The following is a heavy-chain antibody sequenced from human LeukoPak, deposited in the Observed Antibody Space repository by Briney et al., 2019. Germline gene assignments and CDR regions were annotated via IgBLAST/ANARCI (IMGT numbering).Heavy chain of an antibody. V-gene: IGHV3-23*01. CDR1: GFIFSSYG. Sequence: GGSLRLSCAASGFIFSSYGMHWVRQAPGKGLEWVSAISGSGGSTYYADSVKGRFTISRDNSKNTLYLQMNSLRAEDTAVYYCAKDLARTGFDPWGQGTLVTVSS. J-gene: IGHJ5*02. D-gene: IGHD3/OR15-3a*01. CDR2: ISGSGGST. CDR3: AKDLARTGFDP.